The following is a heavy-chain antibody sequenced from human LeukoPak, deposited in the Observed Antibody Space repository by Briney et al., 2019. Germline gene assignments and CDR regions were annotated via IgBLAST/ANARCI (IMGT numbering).Heavy chain of an antibody. V-gene: IGHV4-38-2*02. Sequence: SETLSFTCSVSGDSITGYYWGWIRQPPGKGLEWIGNIYYTGNTYYNSSLKSRVTISLDTSKNQFSLKVISLTAADTAVYYCAREAILWGQGTLVTVSS. CDR2: IYYTGNT. J-gene: IGHJ4*02. CDR1: GDSITGYY. D-gene: IGHD2-15*01. CDR3: AREAIL.